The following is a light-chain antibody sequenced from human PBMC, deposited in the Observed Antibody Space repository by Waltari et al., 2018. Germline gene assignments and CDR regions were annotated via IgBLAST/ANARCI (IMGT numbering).Light chain of an antibody. CDR1: QSVDSY. CDR3: QQRSNWPPIT. V-gene: IGKV3-11*01. CDR2: DAS. J-gene: IGKJ5*01. Sequence: EIVLPQSPATLSLSPGDRATLSCRASQSVDSYLAWYQQKPGQAPRLLIYDASNRATGIPARFSGRGSGTDFTLTISSLEPEDFAVYYCQQRSNWPPITFGQGTRLEIK.